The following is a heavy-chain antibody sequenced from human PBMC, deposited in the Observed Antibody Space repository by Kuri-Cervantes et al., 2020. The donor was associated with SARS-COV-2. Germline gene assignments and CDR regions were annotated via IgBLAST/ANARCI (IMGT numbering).Heavy chain of an antibody. V-gene: IGHV4-39*01. J-gene: IGHJ6*03. D-gene: IGHD2-2*02. CDR2: IYYSGST. Sequence: SETLSLTCTVSGGSISSSSYYWGWIRQPPGKGLEWIGSIYYSGSTYYNPSLKSRDTISVDTSKNQFSLKLSSVTAADTAVYYCARGVVPAAIRYYYYYYYMDVWGKGTTVTVSS. CDR1: GGSISSSSYY. CDR3: ARGVVPAAIRYYYYYYYMDV.